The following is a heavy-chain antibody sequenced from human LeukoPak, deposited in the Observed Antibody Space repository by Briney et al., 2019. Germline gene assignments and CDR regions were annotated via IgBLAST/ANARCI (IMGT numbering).Heavy chain of an antibody. CDR1: GDSISTAY. CDR2: IYKIGNT. CDR3: AGRGQRYFRD. V-gene: IGHV4-59*08. D-gene: IGHD3-9*01. J-gene: IGHJ1*01. Sequence: SETLSLICSVSGDSISTAYWSWIRQSPEKGLEWIGYIYKIGNTDYNPSLKSRVTISLDTSKNQLSLSLKSVTAADTAVYYCAGRGQRYFRDWGQGTLVTDSS.